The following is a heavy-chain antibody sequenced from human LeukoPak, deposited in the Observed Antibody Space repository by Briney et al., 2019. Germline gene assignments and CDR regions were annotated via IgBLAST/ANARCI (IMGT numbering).Heavy chain of an antibody. V-gene: IGHV3-49*04. J-gene: IGHJ4*02. Sequence: GGSLRLSCTASGFTFGDYAMSWVRQAPGKGLEWVGFIRSKAYGGTTEYAASVKGRFTISRDDSKSIAYLQMNSLKTEDTAVYYCTRCLRIAVAGYYFDYWGQGTLVTVSS. CDR3: TRCLRIAVAGYYFDY. CDR1: GFTFGDYA. D-gene: IGHD6-19*01. CDR2: IRSKAYGGTT.